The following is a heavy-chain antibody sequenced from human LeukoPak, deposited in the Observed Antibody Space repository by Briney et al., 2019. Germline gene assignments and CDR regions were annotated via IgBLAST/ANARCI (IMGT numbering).Heavy chain of an antibody. Sequence: ASVKVSCKASGYTFTSYAMHWVRQAPGQRLEWMGWINAGNGNTKYSQKFQGRVTITRDTSASTAYMELSSLRSEDTAVYYCARERKITMIVQYHGNWFDPWGRGTLVTVSS. V-gene: IGHV1-3*01. CDR1: GYTFTSYA. CDR3: ARERKITMIVQYHGNWFDP. CDR2: INAGNGNT. J-gene: IGHJ5*02. D-gene: IGHD3-22*01.